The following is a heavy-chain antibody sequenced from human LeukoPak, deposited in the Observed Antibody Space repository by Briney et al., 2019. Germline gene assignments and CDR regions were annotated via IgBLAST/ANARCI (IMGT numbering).Heavy chain of an antibody. Sequence: GGSLRLSCAASGITISNYWMTWVRQAPGKGLEWVANIKRDGSEKYYVDSVEGRFTISRDNAKNSLYLQMNSLRAEDTAVYYCARETLAPGSPFDYWGQGTLVTVSS. CDR3: ARETLAPGSPFDY. J-gene: IGHJ4*02. CDR1: GITISNYW. V-gene: IGHV3-7*01. D-gene: IGHD2-2*01. CDR2: IKRDGSEK.